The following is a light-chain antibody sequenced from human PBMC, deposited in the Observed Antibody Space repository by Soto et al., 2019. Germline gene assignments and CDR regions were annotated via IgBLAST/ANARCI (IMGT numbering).Light chain of an antibody. V-gene: IGKV3-15*01. CDR2: GAS. J-gene: IGKJ3*01. CDR3: QQYDNWPFT. Sequence: EIVTTQSPATLSVSPGETVTLSCWASQSVSSNLAWYQQKPGQAPRLLIYGASTRATDISPRFSGSGSGTEFTLTISSLQSEDFAVYYCQQYDNWPFTFGPGTKVDIK. CDR1: QSVSSN.